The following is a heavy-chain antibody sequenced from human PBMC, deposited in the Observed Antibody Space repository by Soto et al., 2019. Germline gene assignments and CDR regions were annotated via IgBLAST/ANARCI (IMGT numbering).Heavy chain of an antibody. CDR3: ARDLSSTSSGY. Sequence: EVQLVESGGGLVKPGGSLRLSCAASGFTFSSYSMNWVRQAPGKGLEWVSSISSSSSYTYYADSVKGRFTISRDNAKNSLYLQMNSLRAEDTAVYYCARDLSSTSSGYWGQGTLVTVSS. D-gene: IGHD2-2*01. J-gene: IGHJ4*02. CDR2: ISSSSSYT. V-gene: IGHV3-21*01. CDR1: GFTFSSYS.